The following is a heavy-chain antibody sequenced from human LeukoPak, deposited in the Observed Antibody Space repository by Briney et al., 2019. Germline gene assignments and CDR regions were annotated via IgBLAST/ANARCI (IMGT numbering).Heavy chain of an antibody. Sequence: ASAKVSCKPSGYTFIGYNMQCVPQAPGQGLEWMGWINPNIGGTNYAQTFQGRVTMTRDTSISTAYMELSKLRADDAAVYYCASAERPEKGYSSSLDSTLFDYWGEGTLV. J-gene: IGHJ4*02. CDR1: GYTFIGYN. V-gene: IGHV1-2*02. D-gene: IGHD6-13*01. CDR2: INPNIGGT. CDR3: ASAERPEKGYSSSLDSTLFDY.